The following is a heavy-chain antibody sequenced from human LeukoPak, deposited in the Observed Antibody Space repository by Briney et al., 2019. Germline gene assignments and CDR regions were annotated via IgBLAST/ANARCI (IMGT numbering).Heavy chain of an antibody. J-gene: IGHJ6*03. CDR3: ARYNYYYYYMDV. CDR2: IYYSGST. V-gene: IGHV4-61*05. CDR1: GGSISSSSYY. Sequence: SETLSLTCTVSGGSISSSSYYWGWIRQPPGKGLEWIGYIYYSGSTNYNPSLKSRVTISVDTSKNQFSLKLSSVTAADTAVYYCARYNYYYYYMDVWGEGTTVTISS.